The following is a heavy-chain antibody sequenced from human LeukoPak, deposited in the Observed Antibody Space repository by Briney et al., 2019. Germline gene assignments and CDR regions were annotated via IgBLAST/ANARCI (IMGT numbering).Heavy chain of an antibody. CDR2: IFYTGST. V-gene: IGHV4-39*01. CDR1: GGSISSSSYY. Sequence: SETLSLTCTVSGGSISSSSYYWGWIRQPPGKGLEWIGIIFYTGSTYYSPSLKSRVTISVDTSKNQFSLKLSSVTAADTAVYYCARLSEFLERSVLTYYFDYWGQGTLVTVSS. CDR3: ARLSEFLERSVLTYYFDY. D-gene: IGHD1-1*01. J-gene: IGHJ4*02.